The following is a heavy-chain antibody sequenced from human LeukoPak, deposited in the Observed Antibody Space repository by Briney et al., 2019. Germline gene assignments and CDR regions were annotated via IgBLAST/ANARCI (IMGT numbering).Heavy chain of an antibody. V-gene: IGHV1-2*02. J-gene: IGHJ6*02. Sequence: GASVKVSCKASGYTFTGYYMHWVRQAPGQGLEWMGWINPNSGGTNYAQKFQGRVTMTRDTSISTAYMELSRLRSDDTAVYYCARVSQGIFGVVITPYYYYGMDVWGQGTTVTVSS. CDR2: INPNSGGT. CDR1: GYTFTGYY. D-gene: IGHD3-3*01. CDR3: ARVSQGIFGVVITPYYYYGMDV.